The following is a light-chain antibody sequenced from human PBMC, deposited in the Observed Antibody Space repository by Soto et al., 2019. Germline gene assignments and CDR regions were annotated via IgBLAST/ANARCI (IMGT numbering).Light chain of an antibody. Sequence: EIVITQSPATLSVSPGESATLSCRASQNINSDLAWYVQKPGQAPRRVIYGASTWPTDVPPRFTGSGSGTEVTLTISGLQSEDFAVYYCQQYNSWPITFGQGTRLEI. CDR2: GAS. V-gene: IGKV3D-15*01. CDR3: QQYNSWPIT. CDR1: QNINSD. J-gene: IGKJ5*01.